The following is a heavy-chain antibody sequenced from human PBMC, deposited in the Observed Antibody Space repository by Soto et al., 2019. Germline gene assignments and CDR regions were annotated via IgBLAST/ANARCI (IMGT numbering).Heavy chain of an antibody. Sequence: QLQLQESGPGLVKPSETLSLTCTVSGGSISSSSYCWGWIRQPPGQGLEWIGSIYYSGTPYYNPSLKSRVAISVDTSKNQFSLKLSSVTAADTAVYYCARPHVTYYYYYYMDVWGKGTTVTVSS. CDR1: GGSISSSSYC. D-gene: IGHD3-16*01. J-gene: IGHJ6*03. V-gene: IGHV4-39*01. CDR3: ARPHVTYYYYYYMDV. CDR2: IYYSGTP.